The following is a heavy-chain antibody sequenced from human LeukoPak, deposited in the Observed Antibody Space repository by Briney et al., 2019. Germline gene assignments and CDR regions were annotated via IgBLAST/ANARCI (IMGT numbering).Heavy chain of an antibody. CDR3: ARKGMGMDV. CDR2: IDGDGSTT. D-gene: IGHD6-13*01. CDR1: GFTFSSYW. J-gene: IGHJ6*02. V-gene: IGHV3-74*01. Sequence: GGSLRLSCAASGFTFSSYWMYWVRQAPGKGLVWVSRIDGDGSTTTYADSVKGRFTVSRDNAKNTLYLYINSLRAEDTAVYYCARKGMGMDVWGQGTTVTVSS.